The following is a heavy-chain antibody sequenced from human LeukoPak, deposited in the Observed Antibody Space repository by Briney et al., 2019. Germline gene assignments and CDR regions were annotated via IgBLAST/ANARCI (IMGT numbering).Heavy chain of an antibody. CDR2: ISWNSGSI. CDR3: AKDAYSSGWSYMDV. J-gene: IGHJ6*02. D-gene: IGHD6-19*01. Sequence: GGSLRLSCAASGFTFDDYAMHWVRQAPGKGLEWVSGISWNSGSIGYADSVKGRFTISRDNAKNSLYLQMNSLRAEDTALYYCAKDAYSSGWSYMDVWGQGTTVTVSS. CDR1: GFTFDDYA. V-gene: IGHV3-9*01.